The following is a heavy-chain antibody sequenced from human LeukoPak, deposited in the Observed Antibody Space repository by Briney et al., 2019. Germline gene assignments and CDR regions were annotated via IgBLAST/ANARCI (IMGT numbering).Heavy chain of an antibody. J-gene: IGHJ4*02. V-gene: IGHV4-34*01. CDR1: GGSFSGYY. CDR2: INHSGST. D-gene: IGHD4-17*01. CDR3: ARDGDYKAHRRSNRKYYFDY. Sequence: PSETLSLTCAVYGGSFSGYYWSWIRQPPGKGLEWIGEINHSGSTNYNPSLKSRVTISVDTSKNQFSLKLSSVTAADTAVYYCARDGDYKAHRRSNRKYYFDYWGQGTLVTVSS.